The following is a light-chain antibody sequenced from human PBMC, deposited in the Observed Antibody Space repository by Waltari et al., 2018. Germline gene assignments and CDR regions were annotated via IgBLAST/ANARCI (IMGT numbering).Light chain of an antibody. V-gene: IGLV1-44*01. J-gene: IGLJ3*02. CDR3: AAWDDSLNGRWV. CDR1: ASNIGNNV. Sequence: QPVLTQPPSASGTPGHTVTISCSGGASNIGNNVVNWYQQLPGTAPKLVIYRNDVRPTGVPYRFSGSKSGTSASLAISGLQSEDEAEYYCAAWDDSLNGRWVFGGGTKVTVL. CDR2: RND.